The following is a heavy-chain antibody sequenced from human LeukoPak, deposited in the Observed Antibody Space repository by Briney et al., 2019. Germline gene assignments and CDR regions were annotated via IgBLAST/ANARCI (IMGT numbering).Heavy chain of an antibody. J-gene: IGHJ3*02. CDR3: ARDSSGYYYPDAFDI. D-gene: IGHD3-22*01. Sequence: GGSLRLSCAASGFTFSSYWMSWVRQAPGKGLEWVANIKQDGSKKYYVDSVKGRFTISRDNAKNSLYLQMNSLRAEDTAVYFCARDSSGYYYPDAFDIWGQGTMVTVSS. CDR1: GFTFSSYW. CDR2: IKQDGSKK. V-gene: IGHV3-7*04.